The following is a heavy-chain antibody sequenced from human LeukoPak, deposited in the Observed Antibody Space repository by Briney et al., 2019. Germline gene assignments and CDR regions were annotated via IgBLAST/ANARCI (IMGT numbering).Heavy chain of an antibody. Sequence: GGSLRLSCAASGFTFSSYGMHWVRQAPGKGLEWVAVISYDGSNKYYADSVKGRFTNSRDNSKNTLYLQMNSLRAEDTAVYYCAKDRIAVAGIFDYWGQGTLVTVSS. CDR1: GFTFSSYG. CDR3: AKDRIAVAGIFDY. J-gene: IGHJ4*02. V-gene: IGHV3-30*18. CDR2: ISYDGSNK. D-gene: IGHD6-19*01.